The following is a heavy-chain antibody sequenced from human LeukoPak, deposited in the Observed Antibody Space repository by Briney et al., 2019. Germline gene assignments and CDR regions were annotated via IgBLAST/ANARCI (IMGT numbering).Heavy chain of an antibody. J-gene: IGHJ4*02. Sequence: SETLSLTCAVYGGSFSGYYWSWIRQPPGKGLEWVGEINYSGSTNYNPSLKGRVTISVDTSKNQFSLKLSSVTAADTAVYYCARVSPYCSGGSCYFDYWGQGTLVTVSS. V-gene: IGHV4-34*01. CDR2: INYSGST. D-gene: IGHD2-15*01. CDR1: GGSFSGYY. CDR3: ARVSPYCSGGSCYFDY.